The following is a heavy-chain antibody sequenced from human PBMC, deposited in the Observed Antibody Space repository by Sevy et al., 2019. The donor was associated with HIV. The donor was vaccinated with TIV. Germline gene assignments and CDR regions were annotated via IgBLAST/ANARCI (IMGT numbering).Heavy chain of an antibody. J-gene: IGHJ4*02. D-gene: IGHD5-12*01. Sequence: SETLSLTCTVSGGSISSGDYYWSWIRQPPGKGLEWIGYIYYSGSTYYNPSLKSRVTISVDTSKNQFSLKLSSVPAADTAVYYCASDEIVATVFDYWGQGTLVTVSS. CDR2: IYYSGST. V-gene: IGHV4-30-4*01. CDR3: ASDEIVATVFDY. CDR1: GGSISSGDYY.